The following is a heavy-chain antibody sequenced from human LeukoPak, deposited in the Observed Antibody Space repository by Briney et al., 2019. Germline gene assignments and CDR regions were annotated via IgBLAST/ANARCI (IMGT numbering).Heavy chain of an antibody. CDR1: GGSISSGGYY. J-gene: IGHJ4*02. D-gene: IGHD5-12*01. V-gene: IGHV4-31*03. CDR3: ARGDSGYDYLYYFDY. CDR2: IYYSGST. Sequence: SETLSLTCTVSGGSISSGGYYWSCIRQHPGKGLEWIGYIYYSGSTYYNPSLKSRVTISVDTSKNQFSLKLSSVTAADTAVYYCARGDSGYDYLYYFDYWGQGTLVTVSS.